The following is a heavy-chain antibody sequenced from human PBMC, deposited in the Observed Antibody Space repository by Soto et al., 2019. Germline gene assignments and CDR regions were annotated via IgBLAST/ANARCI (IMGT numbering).Heavy chain of an antibody. CDR2: VNPSGGHT. CDR3: ARGGHVVVVTAALDY. J-gene: IGHJ4*02. Sequence: QVQLVQSGAEVKKPGASVKVSCKASGDTFTDYYIHWVRQAPGQGLEWMGTVNPSGGHTTYAQHFLGRMTMTRDTATSTLYMELTSLTSEDTAVYYCARGGHVVVVTAALDYWGQGTLVTVSS. D-gene: IGHD2-21*02. CDR1: GDTFTDYY. V-gene: IGHV1-46*01.